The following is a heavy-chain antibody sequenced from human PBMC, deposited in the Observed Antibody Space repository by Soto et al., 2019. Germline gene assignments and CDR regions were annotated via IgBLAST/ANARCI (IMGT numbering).Heavy chain of an antibody. J-gene: IGHJ4*02. CDR2: VSYDGSNK. CDR1: GFTFSAYG. CDR3: AKVNERWSHLTRPFDY. D-gene: IGHD5-18*01. Sequence: GGSLRLSCAASGFTFSAYGMHWVRQAPGKGLEWVADVSYDGSNKNYADSVKGRFTISRDNSKNTLYLQMNSLRAEDTAVYYCAKVNERWSHLTRPFDYWGQGTLVTV. V-gene: IGHV3-30*18.